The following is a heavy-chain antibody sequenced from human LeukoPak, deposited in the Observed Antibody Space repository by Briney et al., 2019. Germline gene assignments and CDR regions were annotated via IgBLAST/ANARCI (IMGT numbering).Heavy chain of an antibody. D-gene: IGHD3-10*01. V-gene: IGHV3-66*01. CDR1: GFTFSSYW. CDR2: IYSGGST. Sequence: GGSLRLSCAASGFTFSSYWMHWVRQAPGKGLEWVSVIYSGGSTYYADSVKGRFTISRDNSKNTLYLQMNSLRAEDTAVYYCARWLLLWFGELANWGQGTLVTVSS. J-gene: IGHJ4*02. CDR3: ARWLLLWFGELAN.